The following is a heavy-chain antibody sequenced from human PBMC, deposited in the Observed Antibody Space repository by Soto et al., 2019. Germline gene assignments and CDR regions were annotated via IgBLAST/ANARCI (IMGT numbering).Heavy chain of an antibody. V-gene: IGHV4-31*03. Sequence: PSETLSLTCTVSGDSLSSGGHYWSWIRQHPGKGLEWIGYIYDSVNTYYSPSLRSRATISADMSKNQFSLNLRSVTAADTAVYYCARVDHRGYFAILTDYWGQGTLVTVSS. D-gene: IGHD3-9*01. CDR2: IYDSVNT. J-gene: IGHJ4*02. CDR3: ARVDHRGYFAILTDY. CDR1: GDSLSSGGHY.